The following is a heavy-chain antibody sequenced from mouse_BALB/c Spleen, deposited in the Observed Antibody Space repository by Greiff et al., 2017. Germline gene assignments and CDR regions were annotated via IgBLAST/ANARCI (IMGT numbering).Heavy chain of an antibody. CDR3: ARDGNSAWFAY. CDR2: IYPGDGDT. CDR1: GYAFSSYW. V-gene: IGHV1-80*01. J-gene: IGHJ3*01. D-gene: IGHD2-1*01. Sequence: QVHVKQSGAELVRPGSSVKISCKASGYAFSSYWMNWVKQRPGQGLEWIGQIYPGDGDTNYNGKFKGKATLTADKSSSTAYMQLSSLTSEDSAVYFCARDGNSAWFAYWGQGTLVTVSA.